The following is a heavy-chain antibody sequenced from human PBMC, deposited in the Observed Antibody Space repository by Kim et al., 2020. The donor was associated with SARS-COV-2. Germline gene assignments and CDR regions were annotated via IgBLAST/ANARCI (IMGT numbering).Heavy chain of an antibody. CDR3: ARDGGRHIVVVTAAYFD. CDR1: GFTFSSYA. D-gene: IGHD2-21*02. Sequence: GGSLRLSCAASGFTFSSYAMHWVRQAPGKGLEWVAVISYDGSNKYYADSVKGRFTISRDNSKNTLYLQMNSLRAEDTAVYYCARDGGRHIVVVTAAYFD. J-gene: IGHJ4*01. V-gene: IGHV3-30*04. CDR2: ISYDGSNK.